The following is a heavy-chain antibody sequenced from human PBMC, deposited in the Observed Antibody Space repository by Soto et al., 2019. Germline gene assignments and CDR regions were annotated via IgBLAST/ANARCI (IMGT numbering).Heavy chain of an antibody. D-gene: IGHD3-22*01. CDR3: ARLGNYYDSSGYYGWSFDY. V-gene: IGHV4-39*01. Sequence: SETLSLTCTVSGGSISSSSYYWGWIRQPPGKGLEWIGSIYYSGSTYYNPSLKSRVTISVDTSKNQFSLKLSSVTAADTAVYYCARLGNYYDSSGYYGWSFDYWGQGTLVTVS. CDR2: IYYSGST. CDR1: GGSISSSSYY. J-gene: IGHJ4*02.